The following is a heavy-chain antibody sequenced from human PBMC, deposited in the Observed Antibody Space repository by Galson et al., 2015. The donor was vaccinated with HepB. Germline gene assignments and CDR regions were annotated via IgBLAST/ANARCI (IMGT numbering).Heavy chain of an antibody. CDR3: TTWGGDYVGH. Sequence: SLRLSCAASGFTFNTAWMSWVRQAPGKGLEWVAQIKSITDGGTTDYAAPVKGRFTISRDDSRNRLYLQLNSLKIEVTGVYYCTTWGGDYVGHWGQGTLVTVSS. V-gene: IGHV3-15*01. CDR1: GFTFNTAW. J-gene: IGHJ5*02. CDR2: IKSITDGGTT. D-gene: IGHD4-17*01.